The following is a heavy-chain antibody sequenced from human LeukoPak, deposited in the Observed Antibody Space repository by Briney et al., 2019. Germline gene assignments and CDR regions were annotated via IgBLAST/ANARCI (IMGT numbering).Heavy chain of an antibody. J-gene: IGHJ4*02. V-gene: IGHV4-39*01. CDR2: IYYSGST. CDR3: ARHVRYCSGTCLQYFDY. Sequence: SETLSLTCTVSGVSISSSSYYWGWIRQPPGKGLEWIGGIYYSGSTYYNPSLKSRVTISVDTSKNQFSLKLSSVTAADTAVYYCARHVRYCSGTCLQYFDYWGQGTLVTVSS. D-gene: IGHD2-2*01. CDR1: GVSISSSSYY.